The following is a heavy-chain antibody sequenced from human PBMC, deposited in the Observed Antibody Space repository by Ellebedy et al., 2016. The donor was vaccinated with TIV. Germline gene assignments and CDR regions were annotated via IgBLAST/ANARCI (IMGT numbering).Heavy chain of an antibody. J-gene: IGHJ4*02. V-gene: IGHV3-21*05. D-gene: IGHD3-9*01. CDR3: VSHFRNLVSGIDY. Sequence: GESLKISXEASGFPFSNFGMNWVRQAPGKGLQCIAFISSSGSDTYDADSVRGRFSISRDNTKNSLFLQMDSLRVDDTAVYYCVSHFRNLVSGIDYWGQGTLVAVSS. CDR1: GFPFSNFG. CDR2: ISSSGSDT.